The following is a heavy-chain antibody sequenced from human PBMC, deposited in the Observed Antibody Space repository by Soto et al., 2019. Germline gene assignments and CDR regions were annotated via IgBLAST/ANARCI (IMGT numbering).Heavy chain of an antibody. CDR3: ARAPRPQLVVSYRYCRDF. V-gene: IGHV3-30-3*01. Sequence: GGSLRLSWAASGFTFSSYAMHWVRQAPGKGLEWVAVISYDGSNKYYADSVKGRFTISRDNSKNTLYLQMNSLRAEDTAVYYYARAPRPQLVVSYRYCRDFWGRGTMDTVSS. CDR1: GFTFSSYA. CDR2: ISYDGSNK. D-gene: IGHD6-13*01. J-gene: IGHJ6*02.